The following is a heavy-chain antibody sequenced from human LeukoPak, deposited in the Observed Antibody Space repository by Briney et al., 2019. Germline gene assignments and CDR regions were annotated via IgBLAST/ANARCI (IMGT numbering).Heavy chain of an antibody. J-gene: IGHJ3*02. Sequence: PGGSLRLSCAASGFTVSSNYMSWVRQAPGKGLEWVSVIYSGGSTYYADSVKGRFTISRDNSKNTLYLQMNSLRAEDTAVYYCAGMVRGVIGAFDIWGQGTMVTVSS. CDR3: AGMVRGVIGAFDI. D-gene: IGHD3-10*01. CDR2: IYSGGST. V-gene: IGHV3-53*01. CDR1: GFTVSSNY.